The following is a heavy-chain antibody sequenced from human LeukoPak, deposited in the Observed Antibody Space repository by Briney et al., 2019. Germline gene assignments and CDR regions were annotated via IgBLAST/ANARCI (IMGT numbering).Heavy chain of an antibody. CDR3: ARTPLTIFGVVDGY. D-gene: IGHD3-3*01. V-gene: IGHV1-18*04. CDR2: ISAYNGNT. CDR1: GYTFTGYY. Sequence: GASVKVSCKASGYTFTGYYMHWVRQAPGQGLEWMGWISAYNGNTNYAQKLQGRVTMTTDTSTSTAYMELRSLRSDDTAVYYCARTPLTIFGVVDGYWGQGTLVTVSS. J-gene: IGHJ4*02.